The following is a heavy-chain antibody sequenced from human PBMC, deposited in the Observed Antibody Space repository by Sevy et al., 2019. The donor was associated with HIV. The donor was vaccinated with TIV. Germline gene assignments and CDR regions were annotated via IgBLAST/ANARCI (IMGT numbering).Heavy chain of an antibody. J-gene: IGHJ1*01. D-gene: IGHD1-20*01. V-gene: IGHV3-15*01. CDR3: TADRPYNRSDNCQL. Sequence: GGSLRLSCVVSGITFSNLWMTWVRQVPGKGLEWVGRIKSNVDGGTTDYPAPGKGSFTISRDDSKNTLYLQMNSQKTDDKAVEYGTADRPYNRSDNCQLWGQGTLVTVSS. CDR1: GITFSNLW. CDR2: IKSNVDGGTT.